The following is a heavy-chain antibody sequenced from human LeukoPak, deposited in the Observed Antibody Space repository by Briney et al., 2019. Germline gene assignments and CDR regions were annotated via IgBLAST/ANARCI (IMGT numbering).Heavy chain of an antibody. CDR2: IFPGDSDT. D-gene: IGHD2-2*01. Sequence: GESLKISCKGSGYSFTTNWVGWVRQMPAKGLESMGIIFPGDSDTRYTPSFQGQVIISADRSTGTVYLQWTSLKASDTAIYYCARLECSSTTCPFAYWGQGTLVTVSS. CDR1: GYSFTTNW. J-gene: IGHJ4*02. V-gene: IGHV5-51*01. CDR3: ARLECSSTTCPFAY.